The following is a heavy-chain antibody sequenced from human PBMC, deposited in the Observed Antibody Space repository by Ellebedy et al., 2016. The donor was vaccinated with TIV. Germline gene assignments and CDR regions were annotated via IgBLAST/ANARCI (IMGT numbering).Heavy chain of an antibody. D-gene: IGHD4-17*01. V-gene: IGHV3-30-3*01. Sequence: GESLKISCEASGFSFDIYSMHWVRQAPGKGLEWVAVITYDGSNQHYADSVKGRFTISRDSSKNSLYLQMNSLRAEDTAVYYCARKVPAPTTVPPNWYFDLWGRGTPVTVSS. CDR2: ITYDGSNQ. CDR3: ARKVPAPTTVPPNWYFDL. CDR1: GFSFDIYS. J-gene: IGHJ2*01.